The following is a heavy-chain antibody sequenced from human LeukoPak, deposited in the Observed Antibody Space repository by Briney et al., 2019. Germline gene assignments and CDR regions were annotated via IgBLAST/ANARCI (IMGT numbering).Heavy chain of an antibody. Sequence: GGSLRLSCAASGFTFSSYNMNWVRQAPGKGLEWVSSISSSSSYIYYADSVKGRFTISRDNAKNSLYLQMNSLRAEDTAVYYCARYCSGGSCYSGTFDYWGQGTLVTVSS. D-gene: IGHD2-15*01. CDR2: ISSSSSYI. V-gene: IGHV3-21*01. CDR1: GFTFSSYN. CDR3: ARYCSGGSCYSGTFDY. J-gene: IGHJ4*02.